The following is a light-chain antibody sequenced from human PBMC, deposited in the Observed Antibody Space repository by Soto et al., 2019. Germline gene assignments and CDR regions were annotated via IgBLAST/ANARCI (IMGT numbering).Light chain of an antibody. V-gene: IGLV1-47*02. CDR1: HSNSGSNY. CDR3: SLYTSTSTFV. J-gene: IGLJ1*01. CDR2: SND. Sequence: QSVLTQPPSASGTPGQRVTISCSGSHSNSGSNYVYWYQQFPGTAPKLLIYSNDRRPSGVPDRFSGSKSGNTASLTISGLQAEDEADYYCSLYTSTSTFVFGTGTKLTVL.